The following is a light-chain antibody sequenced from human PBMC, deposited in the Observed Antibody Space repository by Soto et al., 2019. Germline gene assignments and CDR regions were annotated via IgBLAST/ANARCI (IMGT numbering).Light chain of an antibody. J-gene: IGKJ1*01. CDR3: QRRINWPWT. V-gene: IGKV3-11*01. CDR2: DVS. CDR1: QSVSTS. Sequence: EIILTQSPATLSVSPGERATLSCRASQSVSTSLAWYQQKPGQAPRLLIYDVSNRATGIPARFSGSGSKKDFTLPSSSLEPEDLAVYFCQRRINWPWTFGRGTKVEI.